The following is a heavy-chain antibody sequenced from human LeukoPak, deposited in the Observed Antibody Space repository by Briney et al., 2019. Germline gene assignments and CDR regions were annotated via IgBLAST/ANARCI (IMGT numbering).Heavy chain of an antibody. V-gene: IGHV3-23*01. J-gene: IGHJ4*02. CDR2: ISHSGSSI. CDR1: GFTFSNYL. Sequence: GGSLRLSCVASGFTFSNYLMNWVRQAPGKGLEWVSGISHSGSSIYYADSVKGRFTISRDNSKNTLYLQMDRLRVEDTAVYYCAMALDYWGQGTLVTVSS. CDR3: AMALDY.